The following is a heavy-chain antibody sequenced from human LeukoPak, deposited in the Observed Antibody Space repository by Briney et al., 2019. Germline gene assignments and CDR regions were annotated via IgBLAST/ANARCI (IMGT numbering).Heavy chain of an antibody. CDR3: AKEYDSGGYGAYFDY. V-gene: IGHV3-30*18. CDR2: ISSDGGTK. Sequence: GGSLRLSCTTSKFTFSNYGMQWVRQAPGKGLEWVAVISSDGGTKYYADSVKGRFTLSRDNSRNTLDLQMNSLGPEDTAVYYCAKEYDSGGYGAYFDYWGQGTLVTVSS. D-gene: IGHD3-10*01. J-gene: IGHJ4*02. CDR1: KFTFSNYG.